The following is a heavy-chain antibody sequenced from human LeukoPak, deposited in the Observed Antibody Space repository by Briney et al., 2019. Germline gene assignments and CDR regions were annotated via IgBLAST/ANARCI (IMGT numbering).Heavy chain of an antibody. CDR1: GYTFTSYG. J-gene: IGHJ4*02. CDR2: ISAYNGNT. CDR3: ARDRAPYDSSGYMNDF. Sequence: ASVEVPCKASGYTFTSYGTSWVRQAPGQGIEWMGWISAYNGNTNYAQKLQGRVTMTTDTSTSTAYMELRSLRSDDRAVYYCARDRAPYDSSGYMNDFWGQGTLVTVSS. D-gene: IGHD3-22*01. V-gene: IGHV1-18*01.